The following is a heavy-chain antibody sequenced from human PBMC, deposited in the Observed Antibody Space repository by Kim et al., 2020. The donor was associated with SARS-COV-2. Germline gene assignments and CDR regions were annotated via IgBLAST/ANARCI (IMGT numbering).Heavy chain of an antibody. CDR2: IYYSGTT. J-gene: IGHJ5*02. D-gene: IGHD6-13*01. CDR1: GDSISSSYY. CDR3: ARGTPLKFSSSWFVNWFDP. V-gene: IGHV4-59*13. Sequence: SETLSLTCTVSGDSISSSYYWNWIRQPPGKGLEWIGYIYYSGTTKYNPSLKSRVTMSVDTSKNQVSLKLTSVSAADTAVYYCARGTPLKFSSSWFVNWFDPWGHGTLVTVPS.